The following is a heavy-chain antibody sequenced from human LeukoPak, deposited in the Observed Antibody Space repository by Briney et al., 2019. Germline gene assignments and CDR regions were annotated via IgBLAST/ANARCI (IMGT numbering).Heavy chain of an antibody. D-gene: IGHD6-19*01. V-gene: IGHV5-51*01. CDR2: IYPGDSDT. CDR3: ARVLSGWYYFDY. CDR1: GYSFTTYW. J-gene: IGHJ4*02. Sequence: GESLKISFKGSGYSFTTYWIGWVRQMPGKGLECLGVIYPGDSDTRYSPSFQGQVTISADKSISTAYLQWSSLKASDTAIYYCARVLSGWYYFDYWGQGTLVTVSS.